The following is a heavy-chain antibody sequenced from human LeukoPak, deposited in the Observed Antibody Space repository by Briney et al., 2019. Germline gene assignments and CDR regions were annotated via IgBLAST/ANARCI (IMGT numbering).Heavy chain of an antibody. CDR1: GFTFSRYW. J-gene: IGHJ4*02. V-gene: IGHV3-7*03. CDR2: IKQDGSET. Sequence: GGSLRLSCAASGFTFSRYWMSWVRQAPRKGLEWVANIKQDGSETYYVDSMKGRFTISRDNAKNSLYLQMNSLRAEDTAVYYCARDKGDYDTSGSLFIFGGQGTLVTVSS. CDR3: ARDKGDYDTSGSLFIF. D-gene: IGHD3-22*01.